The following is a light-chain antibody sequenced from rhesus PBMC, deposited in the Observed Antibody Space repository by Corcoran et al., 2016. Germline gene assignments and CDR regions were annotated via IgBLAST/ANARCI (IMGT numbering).Light chain of an antibody. CDR1: ENVNNY. Sequence: DIQMTQSPSSLSASVGDRVTITCRASENVNNYLHWYQQKPGKAPKLLLYAASTLQSGVPSRFSGCGSGTDYTFTISSLQPEDGATYYCQHSYGTPLTFGGGTKVEIK. J-gene: IGKJ4*01. CDR2: AAS. V-gene: IGKV1-74*01. CDR3: QHSYGTPLT.